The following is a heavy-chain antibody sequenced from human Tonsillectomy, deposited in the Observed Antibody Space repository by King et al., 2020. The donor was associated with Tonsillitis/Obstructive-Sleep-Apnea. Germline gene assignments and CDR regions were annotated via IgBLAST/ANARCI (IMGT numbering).Heavy chain of an antibody. CDR3: ASSRPVGYCSGCSCYAEAK. CDR2: INHSGST. V-gene: IGHV4-34*01. J-gene: IGHJ4*02. D-gene: IGHD2-15*01. CDR1: GGSFSAYH. Sequence: VQLQQWGAGLLKPSETLSLTCAVFGGSFSAYHWSWIRQPPGKGLEWIGEINHSGSTNYNPSLKSRVTISVDTSKNQFSLKLSSMTVADTAVYYCASSRPVGYCSGCSCYAEAKWGQGTLVTVSS.